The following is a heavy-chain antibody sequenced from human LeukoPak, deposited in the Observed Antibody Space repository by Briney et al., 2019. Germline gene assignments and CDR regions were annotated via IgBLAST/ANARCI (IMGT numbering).Heavy chain of an antibody. D-gene: IGHD2/OR15-2a*01. J-gene: IGHJ2*01. CDR3: ARAGNSRYFDL. CDR1: GFTVTGYY. V-gene: IGHV1-2*02. Sequence: ASVKVSCKASGFTVTGYYIHWVRQAPGQGLEWMGWINPHNDESKYAQKFHDRVTMTNEKSISTASMELSRLKSDDTDVYFCARAGNSRYFDLWGRGTLVIVSS. CDR2: INPHNDES.